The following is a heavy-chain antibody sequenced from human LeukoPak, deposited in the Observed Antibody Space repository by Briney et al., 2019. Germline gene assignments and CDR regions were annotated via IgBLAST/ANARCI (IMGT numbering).Heavy chain of an antibody. Sequence: SETLSLTCSVSGGSISNSSYYWGWIRQPPGKGLEWIASIYYSVRTYYNPSLKSRVTISVDTSKNQFSLKLSSVTAADTAVYYCARLRYGEGYWGQGTLVTVSS. D-gene: IGHD4-17*01. CDR2: IYYSVRT. CDR1: GGSISNSSYY. CDR3: ARLRYGEGY. J-gene: IGHJ4*02. V-gene: IGHV4-39*01.